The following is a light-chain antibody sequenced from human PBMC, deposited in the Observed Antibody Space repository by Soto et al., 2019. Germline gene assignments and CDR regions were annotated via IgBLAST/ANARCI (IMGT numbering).Light chain of an antibody. V-gene: IGKV3-15*01. CDR3: QQYKNWPWT. Sequence: EIVMTQSPATLSVSPGETATLSCRASESVSSKFAWHQQKPGQAPRLLIYGASTRATGIPARFSGSGSGTEFTLTISSLQSEDFAVYYCQQYKNWPWTFGQGTEVEVK. CDR1: ESVSSK. CDR2: GAS. J-gene: IGKJ1*01.